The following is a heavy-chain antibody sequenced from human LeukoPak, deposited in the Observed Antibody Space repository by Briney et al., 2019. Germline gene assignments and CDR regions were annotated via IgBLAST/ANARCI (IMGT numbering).Heavy chain of an antibody. CDR2: FSISGGNT. J-gene: IGHJ4*02. CDR3: ARGEDYYDSSGYFDY. CDR1: GFTFSDYA. Sequence: GGSLRLSCAVSGFTFSDYAMSWVRQAPGRGLEWVSSFSISGGNTYYADSVKGRFTISRDNAKNSLYLQMNSLRAEDTAVYYCARGEDYYDSSGYFDYWGQGTLVTVSS. V-gene: IGHV3-11*01. D-gene: IGHD3-22*01.